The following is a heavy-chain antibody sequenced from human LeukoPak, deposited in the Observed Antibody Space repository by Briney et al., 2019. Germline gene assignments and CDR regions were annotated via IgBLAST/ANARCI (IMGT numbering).Heavy chain of an antibody. J-gene: IGHJ4*02. V-gene: IGHV3-21*01. CDR1: GFTFSSHE. CDR3: ARDYGGPHYFDY. Sequence: GGSLRLSCAASGFTFSSHEMKWVHQAPGKGLVWVSSITTATSRYIYYADSVKGRVTITRDDAKNSLYLQMDSLRAEDTAVYYCARDYGGPHYFDYWGQGTLVTVSS. CDR2: ITTATSRYI. D-gene: IGHD2-15*01.